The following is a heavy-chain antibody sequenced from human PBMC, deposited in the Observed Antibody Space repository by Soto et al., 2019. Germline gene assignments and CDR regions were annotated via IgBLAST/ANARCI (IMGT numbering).Heavy chain of an antibody. CDR2: INYVGSA. CDR3: ARVPRSYGRSFMFDS. Sequence: QVQLQESGPGLVKPSQTLSLTCTVSGGSITNNNYYWSWIRQHPGKGLEWIGYINYVGSAYYNPSLKSRLTLSVDTSKKQFFLKVTSVTAADTAVFYCARVPRSYGRSFMFDSWGQGTLVTVSS. J-gene: IGHJ4*02. V-gene: IGHV4-31*03. D-gene: IGHD5-18*01. CDR1: GGSITNNNYY.